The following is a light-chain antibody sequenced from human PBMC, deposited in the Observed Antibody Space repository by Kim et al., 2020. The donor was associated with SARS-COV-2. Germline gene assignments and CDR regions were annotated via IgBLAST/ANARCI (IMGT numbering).Light chain of an antibody. V-gene: IGKV3-11*01. CDR1: QSVSSS. CDR2: DAS. J-gene: IGKJ2*01. CDR3: QQRSDGNT. Sequence: LSLSPGERAPRSCMASQSVSSSLAWYQQQPGQAPRLLIYDASNRATGIPARFSGSGSGTDFTLTISSLEPEDFAVYYCQQRSDGNTFGQGTKLEI.